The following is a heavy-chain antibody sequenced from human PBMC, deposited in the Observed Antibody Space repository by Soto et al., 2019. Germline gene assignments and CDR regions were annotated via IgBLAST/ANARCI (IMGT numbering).Heavy chain of an antibody. Sequence: QVQLQESGPGLVKPSETLSLTCTVSGGSISNYSWSWIRQPPGKGLEWIGYMYYRGNTNYNPSLKSRATISVDTSKNHFSLRLSSVTAADTAVYYCARQHGVSSYIHWYFDLWGRGTLVTVSS. V-gene: IGHV4-59*08. CDR2: MYYRGNT. D-gene: IGHD3-10*01. CDR1: GGSISNYS. CDR3: ARQHGVSSYIHWYFDL. J-gene: IGHJ2*01.